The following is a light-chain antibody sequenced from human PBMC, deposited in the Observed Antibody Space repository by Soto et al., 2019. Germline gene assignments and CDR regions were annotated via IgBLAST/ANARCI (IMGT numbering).Light chain of an antibody. Sequence: QSVLAHPASGCAAPGHKFTISCSGTASNIGNDYVSWYQQLPGEAPQLLIYDNNRRPSGIPDRFSGSRSDTSATLGITGLQTGHEADYYCGAWDSSLNVYVFGTGTKVTVL. V-gene: IGLV1-51*01. CDR1: ASNIGNDY. CDR2: DNN. CDR3: GAWDSSLNVYV. J-gene: IGLJ1*01.